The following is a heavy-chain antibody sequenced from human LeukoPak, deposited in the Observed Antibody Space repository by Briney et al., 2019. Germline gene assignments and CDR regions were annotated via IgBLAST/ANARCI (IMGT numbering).Heavy chain of an antibody. D-gene: IGHD3-22*01. CDR2: ISSSSSYI. Sequence: PGGSLRLSCAASGFTFSSYSMNWVRQAPGKGLEWVSSISSSSSYIYYADSVKGRFTISRDNAKNSLYLQMNSLRAEDTAVYYCARDRQNYDSSGYYYRSDAFDIWGQGTMVTVSS. V-gene: IGHV3-21*01. CDR3: ARDRQNYDSSGYYYRSDAFDI. CDR1: GFTFSSYS. J-gene: IGHJ3*02.